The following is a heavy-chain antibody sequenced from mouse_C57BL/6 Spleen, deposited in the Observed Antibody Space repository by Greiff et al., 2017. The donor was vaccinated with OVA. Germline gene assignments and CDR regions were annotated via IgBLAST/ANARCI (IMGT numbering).Heavy chain of an antibody. D-gene: IGHD4-1*01. J-gene: IGHJ2*01. CDR2: ISSGGSYT. V-gene: IGHV5-6*01. CDR1: GFTFSSYG. CDR3: ARHGTGTLFDY. Sequence: EVNVVESGGDLVKPGGSLKLSCAASGFTFSSYGMSWVRQTPDKRLEWVATISSGGSYTYYPDSVKGRFTISRDNAKNTLYLQMSSLKSEDTAMYYCARHGTGTLFDYWGQGTTLTVSS.